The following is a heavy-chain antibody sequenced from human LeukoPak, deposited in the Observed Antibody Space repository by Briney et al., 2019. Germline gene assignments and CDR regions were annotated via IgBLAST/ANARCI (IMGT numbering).Heavy chain of an antibody. Sequence: GGSLRLSCAASGFTFSGYEMNWVRQAPGKGLEWVSYISSSGSTIYYADSVKGRFTISRDNAKNSLYLQMNSVTAEDTAVYYCASGHYCDDKSGIDYWGQGTLVTVSS. J-gene: IGHJ4*02. V-gene: IGHV3-48*03. CDR3: ASGHYCDDKSGIDY. D-gene: IGHD3-22*01. CDR1: GFTFSGYE. CDR2: ISSSGSTI.